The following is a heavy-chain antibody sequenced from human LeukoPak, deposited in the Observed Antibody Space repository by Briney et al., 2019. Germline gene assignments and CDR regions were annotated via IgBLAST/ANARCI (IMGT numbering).Heavy chain of an antibody. J-gene: IGHJ4*01. V-gene: IGHV3-48*03. D-gene: IGHD6-19*01. CDR2: ISSSGSTI. CDR3: AREQTVAGTLIDY. Sequence: GGSLRLSCAASGFTFSSYEMNWVRQAPGKGLEWVSYISSSGSTIYYADSVKGRFTISRDNAKNSLYLQMNSLRAEDTAVYYCAREQTVAGTLIDYWGQGTLVTVFS. CDR1: GFTFSSYE.